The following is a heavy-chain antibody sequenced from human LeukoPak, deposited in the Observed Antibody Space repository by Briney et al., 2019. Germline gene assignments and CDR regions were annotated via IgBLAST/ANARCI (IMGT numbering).Heavy chain of an antibody. Sequence: SETLSLTCTVSGDSISSYYRSWIRQPAGKGLEWIGRIYTSGSTKYNPSLKSRVTMSVDTSKNQVSLKLSSVTAADTAVYYCARDTVVVVAATRGNWFDPWGQGTLVTVSS. CDR3: ARDTVVVVAATRGNWFDP. V-gene: IGHV4-4*07. J-gene: IGHJ5*02. CDR1: GDSISSYY. CDR2: IYTSGST. D-gene: IGHD2-15*01.